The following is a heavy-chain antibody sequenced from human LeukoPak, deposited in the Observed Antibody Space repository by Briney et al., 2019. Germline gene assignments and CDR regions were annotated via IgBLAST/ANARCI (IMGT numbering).Heavy chain of an antibody. Sequence: GGSLGLSCAASGFTFSSYWMHWVRQAPGKGLVWVSRINTDETTTNSADSVEGRFTISRDNAKNTLYLQMNSLRAEDTAVYYCARGGYSINSLDYWGQGTLVTVSS. CDR1: GFTFSSYW. D-gene: IGHD4-11*01. V-gene: IGHV3-74*01. CDR3: ARGGYSINSLDY. J-gene: IGHJ4*02. CDR2: INTDETTT.